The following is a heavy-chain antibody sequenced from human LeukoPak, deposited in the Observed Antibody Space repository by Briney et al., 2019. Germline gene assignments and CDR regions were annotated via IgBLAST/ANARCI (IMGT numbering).Heavy chain of an antibody. J-gene: IGHJ4*02. D-gene: IGHD2-15*01. CDR3: AKGRRSGGSCLDY. CDR2: ISRSSSTI. Sequence: PGGSLRLSCAASGFTFSSYNMNWVRQAPGKGLEWVSYISRSSSTIYYADSVKGRFTISRDNAKNSLYLQMNSLRAEDTAVYYCAKGRRSGGSCLDYWGQGTLVTVSS. V-gene: IGHV3-48*01. CDR1: GFTFSSYN.